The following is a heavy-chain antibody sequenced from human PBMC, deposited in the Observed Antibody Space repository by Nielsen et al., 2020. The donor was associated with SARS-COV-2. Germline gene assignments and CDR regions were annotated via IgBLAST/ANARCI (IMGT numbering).Heavy chain of an antibody. D-gene: IGHD6-13*01. J-gene: IGHJ1*01. V-gene: IGHV3-30*03. CDR2: ISYDGSNK. Sequence: GGSLRLSCAASGFTFSSYGMHWVRQAPGKGLEWVAVISYDGSNKYYADSVKGRFTISRDNSKNTLYLQMNSLRAEDTAVYYCARDLGIAAAGTGEYFQHWGQGTLVTVSS. CDR3: ARDLGIAAAGTGEYFQH. CDR1: GFTFSSYG.